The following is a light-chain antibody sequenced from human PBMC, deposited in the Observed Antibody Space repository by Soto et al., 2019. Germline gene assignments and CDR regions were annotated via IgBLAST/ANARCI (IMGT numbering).Light chain of an antibody. CDR2: AAS. J-gene: IGKJ1*01. Sequence: DIQMTQSPSSLSASVGDRVTITCRASQSISTYLNWYQQKPGKAPKLLIYAASSLQSGVPSRFSGSGSGTDFTLTISSLQPEDFATYSCQQSYFTPWTFGLGTKVEIK. CDR1: QSISTY. CDR3: QQSYFTPWT. V-gene: IGKV1-39*01.